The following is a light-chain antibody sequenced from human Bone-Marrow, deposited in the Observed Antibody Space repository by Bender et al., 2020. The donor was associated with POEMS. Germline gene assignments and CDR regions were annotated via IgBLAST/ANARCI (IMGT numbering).Light chain of an antibody. CDR3: CSYTSDSTWV. V-gene: IGLV2-14*03. J-gene: IGLJ3*02. CDR2: DVS. CDR1: SSDVGAYNY. Sequence: QSALTQPASVSGSPGQSITISCTGTSSDVGAYNYVSWYQQYPGKAPKLIIYDVSYRPSGVSNRFSGSKSGNTASLTISGLQAEDEADYYCCSYTSDSTWVFGGGTKLTVL.